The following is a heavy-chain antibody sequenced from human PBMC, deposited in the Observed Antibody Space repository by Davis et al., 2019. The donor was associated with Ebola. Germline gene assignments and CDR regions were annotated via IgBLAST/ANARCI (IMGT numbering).Heavy chain of an antibody. CDR3: ARPKYYYDSSGYYSY. D-gene: IGHD3-22*01. CDR2: INHSGST. CDR1: GGSFSSYY. Sequence: MPSETLSLTCAVYGGSFSSYYWSWIRQPPGKGLEWIGEINHSGSTNYNPSLKSRVTISVDTSKNQFSLKLSSVTAADTAVYYCARPKYYYDSSGYYSYWGQGTLVTVSS. V-gene: IGHV4-34*01. J-gene: IGHJ4*02.